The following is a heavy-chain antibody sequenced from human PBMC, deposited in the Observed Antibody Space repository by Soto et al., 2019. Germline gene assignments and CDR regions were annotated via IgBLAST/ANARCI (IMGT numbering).Heavy chain of an antibody. D-gene: IGHD2-21*01. V-gene: IGHV4-34*01. CDR3: ARGFGVTARGIRGGSYPLDY. Sequence: SETLSLTCAVYGGSFSGYYWTWIRQSPGKGLEWIGEISHTGITNYNPSLKSRVTISVDTSKNHFSMMLRSVTAADTAVYYCARGFGVTARGIRGGSYPLDYWGQGTLVTVSS. CDR2: ISHTGIT. CDR1: GGSFSGYY. J-gene: IGHJ4*02.